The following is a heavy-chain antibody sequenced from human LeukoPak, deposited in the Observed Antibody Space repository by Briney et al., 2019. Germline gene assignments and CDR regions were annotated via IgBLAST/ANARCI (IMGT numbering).Heavy chain of an antibody. J-gene: IGHJ4*02. CDR2: VWYDGTNK. CDR3: ARDPGVRWLVGFDY. V-gene: IGHV3-33*01. CDR1: GFTFSSYG. Sequence: PGRSLRLSCAASGFTFSSYGMHWVLQAPGKGLEWVADVWYDGTNKYYADSVKGRFTISRDNSKNTLYLQMNSLRAEDTAVYYCARDPGVRWLVGFDYWGQGTLVTVSS. D-gene: IGHD6-19*01.